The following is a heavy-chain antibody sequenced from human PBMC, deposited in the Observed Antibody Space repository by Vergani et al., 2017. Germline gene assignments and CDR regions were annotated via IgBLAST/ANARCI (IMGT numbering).Heavy chain of an antibody. CDR3: AGVGVGYYGSGREWDY. CDR1: GYSYTSYW. D-gene: IGHD3-10*01. Sequence: EVPLVQSGAEVKKSGESLKISCKGSGYSYTSYWIGWVRQMPGKGLEWMGIIYPGDSDTRYSPSFQGQVTISADKSISTAYLQWSRLKASDTAMDYCAGVGVGYYGSGREWDYWGEGTLVTVSS. J-gene: IGHJ4*02. V-gene: IGHV5-51*01. CDR2: IYPGDSDT.